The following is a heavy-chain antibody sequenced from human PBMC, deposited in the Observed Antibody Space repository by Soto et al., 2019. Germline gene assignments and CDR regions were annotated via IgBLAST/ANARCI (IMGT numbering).Heavy chain of an antibody. CDR3: ARARVDYDFWSGFYKPYYFDY. CDR2: IYYSGST. J-gene: IGHJ4*02. Sequence: SETLSLTCTVSGGSISSYYWSWIRQPPGKGLEWIGYIYYSGSTNYNPSLKSRVTISVDTSKNQFSLKLGSVTAADTAVYYCARARVDYDFWSGFYKPYYFDYWGQGTLVTVSS. CDR1: GGSISSYY. D-gene: IGHD3-3*01. V-gene: IGHV4-59*01.